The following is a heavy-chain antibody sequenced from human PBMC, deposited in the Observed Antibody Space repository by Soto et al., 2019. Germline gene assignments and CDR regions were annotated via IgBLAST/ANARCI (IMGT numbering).Heavy chain of an antibody. J-gene: IGHJ4*02. CDR3: ARHLEPYYYCSGSYPHFGY. Sequence: PSGTLSLTCTVSGGSISSSSYYWGWIRQPPGKGLEWIGSIYYSGSTYYNPSLKSRVTISVDTSKNQFSLKLSSVTAADTAVYYCARHLEPYYYCSGSYPHFGYWGQGTLVTVSS. CDR1: GGSISSSSYY. D-gene: IGHD3-10*01. V-gene: IGHV4-39*01. CDR2: IYYSGST.